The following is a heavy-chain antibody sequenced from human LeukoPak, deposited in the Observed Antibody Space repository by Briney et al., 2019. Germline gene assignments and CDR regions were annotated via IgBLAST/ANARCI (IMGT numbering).Heavy chain of an antibody. CDR3: ARDESYGGNSPFDY. Sequence: PSETLSLTCTVSGGSISSYYWSWIRQPAGKGLEWIGRIYTSGSTNYNPSLKSRVTMSVDTSKNQFSLKLSSVTAADTAVYYCARDESYGGNSPFDYWGQGTLVTVSS. D-gene: IGHD4-23*01. CDR2: IYTSGST. CDR1: GGSISSYY. V-gene: IGHV4-4*07. J-gene: IGHJ4*02.